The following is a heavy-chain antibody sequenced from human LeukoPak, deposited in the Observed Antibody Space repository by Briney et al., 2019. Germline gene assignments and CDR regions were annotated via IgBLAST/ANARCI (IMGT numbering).Heavy chain of an antibody. CDR1: GFTFNSYD. J-gene: IGHJ4*02. D-gene: IGHD6-19*01. Sequence: GGSLRLSCAATGFTFNSYDMQWVRQSPGKGLEWVTFIRYDGSDKYYVDSVEGRFTISRDNSKNTLYLQMNSLRAEDTAVYYCATSVTGYSSRFYYWGQGTLVTVSP. CDR3: ATSVTGYSSRFYY. CDR2: IRYDGSDK. V-gene: IGHV3-30*02.